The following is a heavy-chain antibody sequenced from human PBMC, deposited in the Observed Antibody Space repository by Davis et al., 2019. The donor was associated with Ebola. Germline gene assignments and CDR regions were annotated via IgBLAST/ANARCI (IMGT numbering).Heavy chain of an antibody. CDR3: ARVLGANKYYYYYGMDV. Sequence: GESLKISCAASGFTFSSYGMHWVRQAPGKGLEWVAVIWYDGSNKYYADSVKGRFTISRDNSKNTLYLQMNSLRAEDTAVYYCARVLGANKYYYYYGMDVWGQGTTVTVSS. V-gene: IGHV3-33*01. CDR2: IWYDGSNK. CDR1: GFTFSSYG. D-gene: IGHD1-26*01. J-gene: IGHJ6*02.